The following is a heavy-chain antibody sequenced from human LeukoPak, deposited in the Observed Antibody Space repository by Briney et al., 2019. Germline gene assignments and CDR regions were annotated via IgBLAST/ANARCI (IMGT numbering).Heavy chain of an antibody. CDR2: INPNSGGT. Sequence: GASVKVSCKASGYTFTGYYMHWVRQAPGQGLEWMGWINPNSGGTNYAQKFQGRVTMTRDTSISTAYMELSRLRSDDTAVCYCAREWKNRQLLDAYCGGDCYSPGYWGQGTLVTVSS. CDR1: GYTFTGYY. J-gene: IGHJ4*02. CDR3: AREWKNRQLLDAYCGGDCYSPGY. D-gene: IGHD2-21*02. V-gene: IGHV1-2*02.